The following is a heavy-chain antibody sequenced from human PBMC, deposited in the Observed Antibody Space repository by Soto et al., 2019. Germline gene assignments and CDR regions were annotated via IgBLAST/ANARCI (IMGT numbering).Heavy chain of an antibody. J-gene: IGHJ3*02. Sequence: GGSLRLSCAASGFTFSSYAMHWVRQAPGKGLEWVAVISYDGSNKYYADSVKGRLTISRDNSKNTLYLQMNSLRAEDTAVYYCARGPASCSSTSCPEGSLDAFDIWGQGTMVTVSS. CDR3: ARGPASCSSTSCPEGSLDAFDI. CDR1: GFTFSSYA. D-gene: IGHD2-2*01. V-gene: IGHV3-30-3*01. CDR2: ISYDGSNK.